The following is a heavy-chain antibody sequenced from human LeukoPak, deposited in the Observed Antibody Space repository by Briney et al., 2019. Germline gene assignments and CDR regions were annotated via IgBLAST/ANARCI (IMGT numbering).Heavy chain of an antibody. D-gene: IGHD3-10*01. J-gene: IGHJ5*02. CDR1: GGSISSGSYY. CDR3: ARAYYYGSGSYFTGPGEFDP. Sequence: SETLSLTCTVSGGSISSGSYYWSWIRQPAGKGLEWIGRIYYSGSTNYNPSLKSRVTISVDTSKNQFSLKLSSVTAADTAVYYCARAYYYGSGSYFTGPGEFDPWGQGTLVTVSS. CDR2: IYYSGST. V-gene: IGHV4-61*10.